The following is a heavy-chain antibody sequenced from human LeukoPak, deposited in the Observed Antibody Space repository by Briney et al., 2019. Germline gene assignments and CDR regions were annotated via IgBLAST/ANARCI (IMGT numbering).Heavy chain of an antibody. Sequence: PSETLSLTCTVSGGSVNSYYWSWIRQPPGKGLEWIGYIYYSGSANYNPSLKSRVIISVDTSKNQFSLKLSSVTAADTAVYYCARGVSNLHNWFDPWGQGTLVTVSS. V-gene: IGHV4-59*08. CDR1: GGSVNSYY. D-gene: IGHD4-11*01. CDR3: ARGVSNLHNWFDP. J-gene: IGHJ5*02. CDR2: IYYSGSA.